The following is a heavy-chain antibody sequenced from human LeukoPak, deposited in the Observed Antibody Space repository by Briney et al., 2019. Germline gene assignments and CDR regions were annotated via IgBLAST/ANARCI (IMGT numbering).Heavy chain of an antibody. J-gene: IGHJ3*02. CDR1: GGTFSSYA. D-gene: IGHD2-2*01. Sequence: ASVKVSCKASGGTFSSYAISWVRQAPGQGLEWMGGIIPIFGTANYAQKFQGRVTITTDESTSTAYMELSSLRSEDTAVYYCARVRYCSSTSCRDAFDIWGQGTMVTVSS. V-gene: IGHV1-69*05. CDR3: ARVRYCSSTSCRDAFDI. CDR2: IIPIFGTA.